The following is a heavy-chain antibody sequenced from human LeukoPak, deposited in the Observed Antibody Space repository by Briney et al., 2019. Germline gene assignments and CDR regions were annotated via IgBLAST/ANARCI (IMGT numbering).Heavy chain of an antibody. CDR3: TTDLGTYYHGSQRLIPIDY. D-gene: IGHD3-10*01. CDR1: GFTFTNAW. Sequence: PGGSLRLSCVDSGFTFTNAWMSWVRQAPGKGLEWIGRIKSKTDGETTNYAEPVRGRFTISRDDSKSAVYLQMNSLKIEDTAVYYCTTDLGTYYHGSQRLIPIDYWGQGTLVTVSS. V-gene: IGHV3-15*01. CDR2: IKSKTDGETT. J-gene: IGHJ4*02.